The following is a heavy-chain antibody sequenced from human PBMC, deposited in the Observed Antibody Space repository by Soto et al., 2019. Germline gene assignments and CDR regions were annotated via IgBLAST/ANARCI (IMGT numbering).Heavy chain of an antibody. V-gene: IGHV1-69*01. Sequence: QVQLVQSGAEVKKPGSSVKVSCTASGGSLRNSVISWVRQAPAQRLEWMGGVIPILGTANYAQKFQGRVTMTADEATRTAYMDLSSRSPDDPAVYYCARLGHPGHWGPGTLVIGSS. J-gene: IGHJ4*02. CDR2: VIPILGTA. CDR3: ARLGHPGH. CDR1: GGSLRNSV.